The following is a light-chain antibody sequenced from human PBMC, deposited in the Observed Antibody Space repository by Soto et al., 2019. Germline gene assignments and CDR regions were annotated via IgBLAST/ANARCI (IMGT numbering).Light chain of an antibody. CDR1: QSISSY. Sequence: DIQMTQSPSSLSASVGDRVTITCRASQSISSYLNCYQPKPGKAPKLLIYAASSLQGGVPSRFRGSVSGTAFTLTISSLRPEDFATFHCQQCYSTPLTFGGGTMVQ. CDR2: AAS. J-gene: IGKJ4*01. CDR3: QQCYSTPLT. V-gene: IGKV1-39*01.